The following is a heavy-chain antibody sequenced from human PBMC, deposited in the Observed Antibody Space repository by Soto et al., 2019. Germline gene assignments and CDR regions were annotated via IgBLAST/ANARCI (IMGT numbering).Heavy chain of an antibody. J-gene: IGHJ6*02. CDR1: GLTVRSNY. CDR2: IFSGGIT. D-gene: IGHD6-19*01. V-gene: IGHV3-53*02. Sequence: EVQLVETGGGLIQPGGSLRLSCAASGLTVRSNYMSWVRQAPGKGLEWVSLIFSGGITYYADSVKGRFTISRDNSKNMVYLQMNSLRAEDTAVYYCAGEVGSGGWYYYYFGMDAWGQGTMVTVSS. CDR3: AGEVGSGGWYYYYFGMDA.